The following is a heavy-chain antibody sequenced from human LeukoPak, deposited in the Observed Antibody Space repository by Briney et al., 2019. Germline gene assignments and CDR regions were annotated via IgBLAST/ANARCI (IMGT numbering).Heavy chain of an antibody. Sequence: GGSLRLSCAASGFTFSSYGMSWVRQAPGKGLEWVSSIGGSGATSYYADSVKGRFTISRDNSKNTLYLQMNSLRAEDTAVYYCAKELLELITNWGQGTLVTVSS. D-gene: IGHD3-3*01. CDR1: GFTFSSYG. CDR2: IGGSGATS. CDR3: AKELLELITN. J-gene: IGHJ4*02. V-gene: IGHV3-23*01.